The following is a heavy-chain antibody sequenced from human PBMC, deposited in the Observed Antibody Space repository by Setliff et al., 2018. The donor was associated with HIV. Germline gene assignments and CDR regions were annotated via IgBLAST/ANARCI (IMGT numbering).Heavy chain of an antibody. Sequence: GASVKVSCKGSGYTFTGYYVHWVRLAPGQGLEWMGWINPNVGGTTYAQKFQGRVTMTRDTSISTAYMELSRLTSDDTALCYCAREADYSDTGGQYRYWGQGTLVTVSS. CDR3: AREADYSDTGGQYRY. J-gene: IGHJ4*02. D-gene: IGHD2-8*02. CDR1: GYTFTGYY. V-gene: IGHV1-2*02. CDR2: INPNVGGT.